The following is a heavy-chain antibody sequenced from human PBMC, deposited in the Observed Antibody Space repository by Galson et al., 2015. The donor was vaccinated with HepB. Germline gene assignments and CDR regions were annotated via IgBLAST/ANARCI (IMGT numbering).Heavy chain of an antibody. D-gene: IGHD6-13*01. CDR3: ARERVEGIYYYHGMDV. Sequence: SVKVSCKASGYTFTGYYIHWVRQAPGQALEWMGWINPNSGGTNYAQKFQGRVTVTSDTSISTVYMELSRLRSDDTAFYFCARERVEGIYYYHGMDVWGQGTTVT. CDR2: INPNSGGT. CDR1: GYTFTGYY. V-gene: IGHV1-2*02. J-gene: IGHJ6*02.